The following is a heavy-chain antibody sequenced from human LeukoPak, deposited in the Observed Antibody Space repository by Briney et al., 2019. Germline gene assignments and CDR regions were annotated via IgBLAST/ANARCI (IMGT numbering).Heavy chain of an antibody. J-gene: IGHJ4*02. V-gene: IGHV3-23*01. CDR1: GFTFSSNA. D-gene: IGHD2-8*01. Sequence: GGSLRLSCAASGFTFSSNAMSWVRQAPGKGLEWVSGISGSGGSTNYADSVEGRFTISRDIAKNILYLQMSSLRTEDTAVYFCAKVARQWYFDYWGPGTLVTVSS. CDR3: AKVARQWYFDY. CDR2: ISGSGGST.